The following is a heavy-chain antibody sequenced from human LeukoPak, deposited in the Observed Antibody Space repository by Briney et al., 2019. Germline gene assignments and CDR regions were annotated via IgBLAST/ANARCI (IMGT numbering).Heavy chain of an antibody. V-gene: IGHV4-34*01. Sequence: SETLSLTCAVYGGSFSGYYWSWIRQPPGKGREWMGEINHSGSTNYNPSLKSRVTISVDTSKNQFSLKLSSVTAADTAVYYCARRLYYDSSGWVQHWGQGTLVTVSS. CDR2: INHSGST. D-gene: IGHD3-22*01. J-gene: IGHJ1*01. CDR3: ARRLYYDSSGWVQH. CDR1: GGSFSGYY.